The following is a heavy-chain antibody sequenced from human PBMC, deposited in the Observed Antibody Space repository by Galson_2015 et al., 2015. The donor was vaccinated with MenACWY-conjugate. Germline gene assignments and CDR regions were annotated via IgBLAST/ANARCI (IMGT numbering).Heavy chain of an antibody. Sequence: SLRLSCAASGFTFSNSGMHWVRQAPGKGLEWVAVISYHGSKKYYADSVKGRFTISRDNSKNTLYLQMNSLRAEDTAVYYCAKEFCGGDCIHDYFDYWGQGTLVTVSS. CDR1: GFTFSNSG. CDR3: AKEFCGGDCIHDYFDY. V-gene: IGHV3-30*18. J-gene: IGHJ4*02. CDR2: ISYHGSKK. D-gene: IGHD2-21*02.